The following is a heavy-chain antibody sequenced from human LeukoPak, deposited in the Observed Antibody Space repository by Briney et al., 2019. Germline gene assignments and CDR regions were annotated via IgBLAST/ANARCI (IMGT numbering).Heavy chain of an antibody. CDR3: ARGGEVATLGWFDP. J-gene: IGHJ5*02. CDR2: INPNSGRT. CDR1: GYTFTGYY. Sequence: ASVKVSCKASGYTFTGYYMHWVRQAPGQGLEWMGWINPNSGRTNYAQKFQGRVTMTRDTSISTAYMELSRLRSDDTAVYYCARGGEVATLGWFDPWGQGTLVTVSS. V-gene: IGHV1-2*02. D-gene: IGHD5-12*01.